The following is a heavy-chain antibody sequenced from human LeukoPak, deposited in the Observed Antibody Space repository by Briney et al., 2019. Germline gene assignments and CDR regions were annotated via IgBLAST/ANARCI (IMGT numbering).Heavy chain of an antibody. CDR1: GGSISSSSYY. Sequence: PSETLSLTCTVSGGSISSSSYYWGWIRQPPGKGLEWIGSIYYSGSTYYNSSLKSRVTISVDTSKNQFSLKLSSVTAADTAVYYCAKHSPLWFGEDYWGQGTLVTVSS. D-gene: IGHD3-10*01. V-gene: IGHV4-39*01. CDR2: IYYSGST. CDR3: AKHSPLWFGEDY. J-gene: IGHJ4*02.